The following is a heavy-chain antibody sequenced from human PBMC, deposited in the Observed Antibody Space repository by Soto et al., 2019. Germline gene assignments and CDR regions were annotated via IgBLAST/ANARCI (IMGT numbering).Heavy chain of an antibody. Sequence: EVQLLESGGGLVQPGGSLRLSCAASGFTFSSYAMSWVRQAPGKGLEWVSAISGSGGSTYYADSVKGRFTISRDNSKNTLDLQMNSLRAEDTAVYYCAKDIVVVVAANYVYWGQGTLVTVSS. J-gene: IGHJ4*02. D-gene: IGHD2-15*01. CDR2: ISGSGGST. CDR3: AKDIVVVVAANYVY. CDR1: GFTFSSYA. V-gene: IGHV3-23*01.